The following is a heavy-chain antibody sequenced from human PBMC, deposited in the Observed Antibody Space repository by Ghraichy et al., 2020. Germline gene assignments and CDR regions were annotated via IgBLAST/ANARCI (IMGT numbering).Heavy chain of an antibody. V-gene: IGHV4-31*03. CDR2: MFDSGST. CDR1: GASITSAGYY. Sequence: SETLSLTCTVSGASITSAGYYWTWIRQHPGKGLEWIGYMFDSGSTFFNPSFKSRSDITVDLPKKQFSLNLRSVTAADSAVYFCARVTEVKTEATMVGERFLDFWGQGILVTVSS. J-gene: IGHJ4*02. D-gene: IGHD3-16*01. CDR3: ARVTEVKTEATMVGERFLDF.